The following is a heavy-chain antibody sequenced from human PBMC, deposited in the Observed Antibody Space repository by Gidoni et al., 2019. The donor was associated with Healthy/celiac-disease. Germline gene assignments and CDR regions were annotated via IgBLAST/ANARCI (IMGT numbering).Heavy chain of an antibody. V-gene: IGHV1-69*10. D-gene: IGHD3-22*01. CDR3: ARQYYYDSSGYERGVVYYYYYGMDV. CDR1: GCSFSSYA. J-gene: IGHJ6*02. CDR2: IIPILGIA. Sequence: QVQLVQSRAEVKTPGSSVKVSCKASGCSFSSYAISWVRQAPGKGLEWMGGIIPILGIANYAQKCQGRVTITADKSTSTAYMELSSLRSEDTAVYYCARQYYYDSSGYERGVVYYYYYGMDVWGQGTTVTVSS.